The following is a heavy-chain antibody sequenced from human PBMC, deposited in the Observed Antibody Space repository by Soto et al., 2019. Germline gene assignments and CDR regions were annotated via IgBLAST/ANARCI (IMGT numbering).Heavy chain of an antibody. V-gene: IGHV1-3*01. CDR3: ARTPLETYYFDH. CDR2: INAGNGNT. Sequence: APVKVSCKASGYTFTTYATHWVRQAPGQRLEWMGWINAGNGNTKYSQKFQGRVSITRDTSASTVYMELSSLRSEDTAVYYCARTPLETYYFDHWGQGTLVTVSS. CDR1: GYTFTTYA. J-gene: IGHJ4*02.